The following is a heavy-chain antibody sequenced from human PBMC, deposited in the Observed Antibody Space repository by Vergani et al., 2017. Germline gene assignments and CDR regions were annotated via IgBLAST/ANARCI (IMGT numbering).Heavy chain of an antibody. CDR3: ARDCTSGGCPDNYGMDV. Sequence: VQLVESGGGLVKPGGSLRLSCAASGFTFSDFSMSWVRQAPGKGLEWVAFMGSGGPYINYADSVKGRFIISRDNTNNSLFLQLRSLRAEDAAVYYCARDCTSGGCPDNYGMDVWGQGATVTVSS. CDR1: GFTFSDFS. J-gene: IGHJ6*02. CDR2: MGSGGPYI. D-gene: IGHD2-8*01. V-gene: IGHV3-21*06.